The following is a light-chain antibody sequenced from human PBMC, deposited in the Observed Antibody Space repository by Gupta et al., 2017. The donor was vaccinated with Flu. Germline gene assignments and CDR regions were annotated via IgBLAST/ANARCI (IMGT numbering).Light chain of an antibody. CDR1: SLRSYY. Sequence: SSAQTPASAASVALGPTVRITCRGDSLRSYYASWYQQKPVQAPVLVIYGKNYRPSGIPDRFSGSSYGNTASLTITGAQAEDEADYYCHSLYGSGNHVVFGGGTKLTVL. J-gene: IGLJ2*01. V-gene: IGLV3-19*01. CDR2: GKN. CDR3: HSLYGSGNHVV.